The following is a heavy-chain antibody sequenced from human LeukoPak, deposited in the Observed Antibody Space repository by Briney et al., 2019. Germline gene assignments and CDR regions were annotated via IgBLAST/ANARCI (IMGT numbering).Heavy chain of an antibody. Sequence: SETLSLTCTVSGGAIGSYYWSWIRPPPGKGLEWIGCTYFSGSTNHNPSLKSRVTISLDTSKNQFSLRLTSVTAADTAVYYCARGLAGYSSSWHPWGQGTLVTVSS. CDR3: ARGLAGYSSSWHP. J-gene: IGHJ5*02. V-gene: IGHV4-59*01. CDR2: TYFSGST. CDR1: GGAIGSYY. D-gene: IGHD6-13*01.